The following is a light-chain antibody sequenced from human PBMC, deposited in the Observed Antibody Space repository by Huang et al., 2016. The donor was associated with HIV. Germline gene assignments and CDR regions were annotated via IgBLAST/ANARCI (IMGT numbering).Light chain of an antibody. CDR2: GAS. Sequence: ERVMTQSPATVSLSPGERATLSCRASLSVSTNLAWYQQRTGQAPRRLIYGASTRATGIPSRFSGGGSGAEFTLTISSLQSEDFTVYYCQQYDNWPLTFGGGTKVQIK. CDR3: QQYDNWPLT. CDR1: LSVSTN. V-gene: IGKV3-15*01. J-gene: IGKJ4*01.